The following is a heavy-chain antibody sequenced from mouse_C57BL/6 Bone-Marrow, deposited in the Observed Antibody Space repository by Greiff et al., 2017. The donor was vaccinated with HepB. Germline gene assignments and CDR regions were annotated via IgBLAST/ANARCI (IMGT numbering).Heavy chain of an antibody. J-gene: IGHJ2*01. CDR2: INPSTGGT. CDR3: ARFGTTVVATDYFDY. V-gene: IGHV1-42*01. CDR1: GYSFTGYY. Sequence: EVQLQQSGPELVKPGASVKISCKASGYSFTGYYMNWVKQSPEKSLEWIGEINPSTGGTTYNQKFKAKATLTVDKSSSTAYMQLKGLTSEDSAVYYCARFGTTVVATDYFDYWGQGTTLTVSS. D-gene: IGHD1-1*01.